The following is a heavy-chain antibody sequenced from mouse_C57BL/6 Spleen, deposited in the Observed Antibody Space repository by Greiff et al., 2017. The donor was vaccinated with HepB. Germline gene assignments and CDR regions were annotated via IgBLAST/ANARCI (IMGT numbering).Heavy chain of an antibody. CDR1: GYTFTSYW. CDR2: IYPSDSET. J-gene: IGHJ3*01. Sequence: QVQLQQPGAELVRPGSSVKLSCKASGYTFTSYWMDWVKQRPGQGLEWIGNIYPSDSETHYNQKFKDKATLTVDKSSSTAYMQLSSLTSEDSAVYYCASRDYGNQAWFAYWGQGTLVTVSA. V-gene: IGHV1-61*01. D-gene: IGHD2-1*01. CDR3: ASRDYGNQAWFAY.